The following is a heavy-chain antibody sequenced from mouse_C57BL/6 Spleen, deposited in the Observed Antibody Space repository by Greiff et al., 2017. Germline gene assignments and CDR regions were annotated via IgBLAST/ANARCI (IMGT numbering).Heavy chain of an antibody. V-gene: IGHV1-72*01. CDR2: IDPNSGGT. Sequence: QVQLKQPGAELVKPGASVKLSCKASGYTFTSYWMHWVKQRPGRGLEWIGRIDPNSGGTKYNEKFKSKATLTVDKPSSTAYMQLSSLTSEDSAVYYCARMKIYDSHYAMDYWGQGTSVTVSS. J-gene: IGHJ4*01. D-gene: IGHD2-4*01. CDR1: GYTFTSYW. CDR3: ARMKIYDSHYAMDY.